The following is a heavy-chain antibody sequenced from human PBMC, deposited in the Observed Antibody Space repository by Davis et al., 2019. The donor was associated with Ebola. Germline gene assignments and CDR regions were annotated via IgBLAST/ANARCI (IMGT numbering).Heavy chain of an antibody. CDR3: AKDRSELSAHNGWFSAIDY. Sequence: PGGPLRPSCEVSGSTFRNYVMHGARQAPGKGLEWVSGISWNSVSIGYADSVKGRSTISRYNAKNSLYPQMNSMRAEDTAFYYCAKDRSELSAHNGWFSAIDYWGQGTLVTVSS. D-gene: IGHD6-19*01. CDR1: GSTFRNYV. J-gene: IGHJ4*02. V-gene: IGHV3-9*01. CDR2: ISWNSVSI.